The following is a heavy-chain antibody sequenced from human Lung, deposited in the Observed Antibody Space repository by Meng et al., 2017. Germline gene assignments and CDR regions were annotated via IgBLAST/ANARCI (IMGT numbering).Heavy chain of an antibody. J-gene: IGHJ4*02. CDR2: IFHSGST. V-gene: IGHV4-4*02. Sequence: QGQLQESGPGLVTPSGTLSLTGAVPGGSITSSTWWSWVRQTPGKGLEWFGEIFHSGSTNYNPPLESRVTISVDKSKNQFSLKVYSVTAADTATYYCARFDISSSGRGDYWGQGILVTVSS. D-gene: IGHD1-26*01. CDR3: ARFDISSSGRGDY. CDR1: GGSITSSTW.